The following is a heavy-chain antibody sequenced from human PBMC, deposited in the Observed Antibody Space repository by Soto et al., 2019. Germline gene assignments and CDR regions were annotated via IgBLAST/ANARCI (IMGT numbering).Heavy chain of an antibody. CDR3: ARDYGSAPCDY. V-gene: IGHV3-33*01. Sequence: QVQLVESGGGVVQPGRSLRLSCAASGFTFSHYAMHWARQAPGKGLEWVAVIWRDGSNENYADSVRGRFTTSRDNPKNTLYLQMNSLRAADTAVYYCARDYGSAPCDYWGQGALVTVSS. J-gene: IGHJ4*02. D-gene: IGHD3-10*01. CDR2: IWRDGSNE. CDR1: GFTFSHYA.